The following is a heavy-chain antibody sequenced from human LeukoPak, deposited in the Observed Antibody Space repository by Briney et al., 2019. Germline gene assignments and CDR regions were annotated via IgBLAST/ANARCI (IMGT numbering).Heavy chain of an antibody. CDR3: ARSRVWGSSLGDY. J-gene: IGHJ4*02. Sequence: QAGGSLRLSCAASGFTFSSYWMHWVRQAPGKGPVWVSRINTDGSSTSYADSVKGRFTISRDNAKNTLYLQMNSLRAEDTAVYYCARSRVWGSSLGDYWGQGTLVTVSS. CDR1: GFTFSSYW. V-gene: IGHV3-74*01. D-gene: IGHD3-16*01. CDR2: INTDGSST.